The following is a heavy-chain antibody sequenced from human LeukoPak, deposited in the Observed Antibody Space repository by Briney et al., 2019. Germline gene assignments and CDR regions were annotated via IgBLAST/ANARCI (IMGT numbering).Heavy chain of an antibody. CDR2: ISAYNGNT. V-gene: IGHV1-18*01. CDR1: GYTFPSYG. D-gene: IGHD2-2*01. CDR3: ARDGLYCSTSSCAFDN. Sequence: ASVKVSCKASGYTFPSYGITWVRQAPGQGLEWMGWISAYNGNTNYAQNLQGRVTMTTETSTSTAYMKLRSLRSDETAVYYCARDGLYCSTSSCAFDNWGQGTLVTVSS. J-gene: IGHJ4*02.